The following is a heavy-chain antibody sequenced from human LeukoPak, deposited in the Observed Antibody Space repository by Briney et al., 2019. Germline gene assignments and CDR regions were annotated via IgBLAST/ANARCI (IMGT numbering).Heavy chain of an antibody. Sequence: PGGSLRLSCAASGFTFSSYVMSWVRQAPGKGLEWVSVIRGSGGSTYYADSVKGRFTISRDNSKNTLYLQMNSLRAEDTAVYYCAKVWSSSLNYNYGMDVWGQGPTVTVSS. CDR3: AKVWSSSLNYNYGMDV. D-gene: IGHD6-6*01. CDR1: GFTFSSYV. J-gene: IGHJ6*02. V-gene: IGHV3-23*01. CDR2: IRGSGGST.